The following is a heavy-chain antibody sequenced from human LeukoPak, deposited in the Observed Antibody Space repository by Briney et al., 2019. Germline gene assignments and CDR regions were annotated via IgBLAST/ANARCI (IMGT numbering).Heavy chain of an antibody. CDR1: GFTVSSNY. CDR2: IYSGGST. J-gene: IGHJ4*02. D-gene: IGHD3-3*02. Sequence: PGGSLRLSRAASGFTVSSNYMSWVRQAPGKGLEWVSVIYSGGSTYYADSVKGRFTISRDNSKNTLYLQMNSLRAEDTAVYYCARDPLLGVDGPGYWGQGTLVTVSS. V-gene: IGHV3-53*01. CDR3: ARDPLLGVDGPGY.